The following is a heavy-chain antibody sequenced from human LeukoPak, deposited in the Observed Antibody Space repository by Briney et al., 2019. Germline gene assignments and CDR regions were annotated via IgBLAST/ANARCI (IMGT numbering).Heavy chain of an antibody. CDR2: ISSSGTSE. CDR3: AKDSGHLVAQGNWFDP. D-gene: IGHD2-15*01. J-gene: IGHJ5*02. CDR1: GFTFSDYY. V-gene: IGHV3-11*01. Sequence: GGSLRLSCAASGFTFSDYYMSWIRQAPGKGLEWVSYISSSGTSEYYTGSVKGRFTISRDNAKNSLYLQMNSLRAEDTALYYCAKDSGHLVAQGNWFDPWGQGTLVTVSS.